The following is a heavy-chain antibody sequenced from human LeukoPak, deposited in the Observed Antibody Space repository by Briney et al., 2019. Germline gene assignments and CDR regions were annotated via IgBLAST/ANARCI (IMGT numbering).Heavy chain of an antibody. CDR2: ISSSSSTI. Sequence: PGGSLRLSCAASGFTFRTYSMNWVRQAPGKGLEWVSYISSSSSTIYYADSVKGRFTISRDNAKNTLYLQMNSLRAEDTAVYYCAKGDIVYYDYYFDYWGQGTLVTVSS. D-gene: IGHD2-15*01. CDR3: AKGDIVYYDYYFDY. V-gene: IGHV3-48*01. J-gene: IGHJ4*02. CDR1: GFTFRTYS.